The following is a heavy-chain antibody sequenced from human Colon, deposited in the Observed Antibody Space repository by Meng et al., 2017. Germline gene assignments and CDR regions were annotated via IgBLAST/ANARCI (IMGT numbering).Heavy chain of an antibody. J-gene: IGHJ4*02. CDR1: GFTFSNYE. D-gene: IGHD4-11*01. V-gene: IGHV3-48*03. CDR2: ISKTGGTI. CDR3: ASSNFDYYYFNY. Sequence: GGSLRLSCAASGFTFSNYEMNWVRQAPGKGLEWVAYISKTGGTIYYADSIKGRFTISRDNAKNSVYLQMNSLRVDDTAVYYCASSNFDYYYFNYWGQGAPVTGSS.